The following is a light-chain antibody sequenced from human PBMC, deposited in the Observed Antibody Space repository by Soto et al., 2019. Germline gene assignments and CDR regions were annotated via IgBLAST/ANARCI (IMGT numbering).Light chain of an antibody. CDR3: QQSYRNPRT. CDR2: SAS. J-gene: IGKJ1*01. CDR1: QTISNF. Sequence: DIQMTQSPSFLSASAGDRVTIFCRASQTISNFLHWYQQKPGKAPKLLIYSASNLESGVPSRFGGSGSGKDFTLTISRLEPEDFATYYCQQSYRNPRTFGLGTRVEIK. V-gene: IGKV1-39*01.